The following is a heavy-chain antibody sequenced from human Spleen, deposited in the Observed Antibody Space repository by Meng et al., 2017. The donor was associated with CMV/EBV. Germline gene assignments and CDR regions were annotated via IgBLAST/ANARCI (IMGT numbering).Heavy chain of an antibody. Sequence: ASVKVSCKASEYTFTGYYMHWVRQAPGQGLEWMGWINPNSGGTNYAQKFQGRVTMTRDTSISTAYMELSRLRSDDTAVYYCASPAYCSSTSCYTYYGMDVWGQGTTVTVSS. CDR3: ASPAYCSSTSCYTYYGMDV. CDR2: INPNSGGT. CDR1: EYTFTGYY. J-gene: IGHJ6*02. D-gene: IGHD2-2*01. V-gene: IGHV1-2*02.